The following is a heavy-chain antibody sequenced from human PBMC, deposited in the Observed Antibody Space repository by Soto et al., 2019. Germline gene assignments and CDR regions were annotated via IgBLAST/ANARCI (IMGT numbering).Heavy chain of an antibody. CDR1: GGSISSGGYY. J-gene: IGHJ6*02. CDR3: AREVGYYGSGDNNYYYYGMDV. V-gene: IGHV4-31*03. Sequence: SETLSLTCTVSGGSISSGGYYWSWIRQHPGKGLEWIGYIYYSGSTYYNPSLKSRVTISVDTSKNQFSLKLSSVTAADTAVYYCAREVGYYGSGDNNYYYYGMDVWGQGTTVTVSS. D-gene: IGHD3-10*01. CDR2: IYYSGST.